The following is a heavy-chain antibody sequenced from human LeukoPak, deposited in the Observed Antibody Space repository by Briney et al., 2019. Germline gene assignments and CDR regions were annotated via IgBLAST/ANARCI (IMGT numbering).Heavy chain of an antibody. J-gene: IGHJ4*02. V-gene: IGHV1-2*02. CDR1: GYTFTGYY. Sequence: GASVKVSCKASGYTFTGYYMHWVRQAPGQGLEWMGWINPNSGGTNYAQKFQGRVTMTRDTSISTAYMELSRLRSDDAAVYYCARVVVRGVIKGLWDYWGQGTLVTVSS. CDR3: ARVVVRGVIKGLWDY. CDR2: INPNSGGT. D-gene: IGHD3-10*01.